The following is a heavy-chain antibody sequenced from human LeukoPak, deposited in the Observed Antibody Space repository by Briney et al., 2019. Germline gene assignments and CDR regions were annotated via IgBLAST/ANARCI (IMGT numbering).Heavy chain of an antibody. V-gene: IGHV3-7*01. CDR2: IKQDGSEK. CDR1: GFTFSSYW. D-gene: IGHD6-6*01. J-gene: IGHJ5*02. CDR3: ARGGYSSSLSPLFT. Sequence: GSLRLSCAASGFTFSSYWMSWVRQAPGKGLEWVANIKQDGSEKYYVDSVKGRFTISRDNAKNSLYLQMNSLRAEDTAVYYCARGGYSSSLSPLFTWGQGTLVTVSS.